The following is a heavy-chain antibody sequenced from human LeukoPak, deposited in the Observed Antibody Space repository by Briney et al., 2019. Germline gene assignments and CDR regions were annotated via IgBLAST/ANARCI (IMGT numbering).Heavy chain of an antibody. CDR2: IIPIFGTA. J-gene: IGHJ4*02. CDR1: GGTFSSYA. D-gene: IGHD3-10*01. Sequence: SVKVSCKASGGTFSSYAISWVRQAPGQGLEWMGGIIPIFGTANYAQKFQGRVTITADESTSTAYMELSSLRSEDTAVYYCARVETYGSGSGHDYWGQGTLVTVSS. V-gene: IGHV1-69*13. CDR3: ARVETYGSGSGHDY.